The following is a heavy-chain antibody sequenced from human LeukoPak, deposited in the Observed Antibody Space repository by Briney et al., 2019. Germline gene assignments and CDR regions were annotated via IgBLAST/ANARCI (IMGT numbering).Heavy chain of an antibody. CDR3: ARDPSRSWWGYFDY. CDR2: FSESSGSA. V-gene: IGHV3-23*01. J-gene: IGHJ4*02. CDR1: GFTLSSHA. D-gene: IGHD6-13*01. Sequence: GGSLRLSCAPSGFTLSSHAMSWVRQAPGKRLEWISTFSESSGSAHYADSVKGRFTISRDISKNTLYLQMNSLRAEDTAVYYCARDPSRSWWGYFDYWGQGAPVTVSS.